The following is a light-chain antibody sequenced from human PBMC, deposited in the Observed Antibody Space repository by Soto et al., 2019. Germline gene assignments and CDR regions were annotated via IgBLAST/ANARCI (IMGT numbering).Light chain of an antibody. Sequence: EIVLTQSPGTLSLSPGERATLSCRASQSVSSNFLAWYQHKPGQAPRLLMYGASRRATGIPDRFSGTGSGTDFTLTISKLEPEDFAVYYRQQFGRWTFGQGTKVEIK. CDR3: QQFGRWT. CDR2: GAS. CDR1: QSVSSNF. V-gene: IGKV3-20*01. J-gene: IGKJ1*01.